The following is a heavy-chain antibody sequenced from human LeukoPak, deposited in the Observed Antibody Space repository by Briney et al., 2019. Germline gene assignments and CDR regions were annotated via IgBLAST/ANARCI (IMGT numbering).Heavy chain of an antibody. CDR3: ASSMVVAATAFDI. Sequence: PSETLSLTCTVSGGFISNYYWSWILQPPGKGPEWIGYIYYSGSTNYNPSLKSRVTISIDTSKNQFSLNLSSVTAADTAVYYCASSMVVAATAFDIWGQGTMVTVSS. D-gene: IGHD2-15*01. CDR2: IYYSGST. V-gene: IGHV4-59*01. CDR1: GGFISNYY. J-gene: IGHJ3*02.